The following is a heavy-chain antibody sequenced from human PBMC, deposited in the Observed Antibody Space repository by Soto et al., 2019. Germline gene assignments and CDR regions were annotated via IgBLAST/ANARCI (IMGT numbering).Heavy chain of an antibody. CDR1: GGSISSGGYY. CDR2: IYYSGST. J-gene: IGHJ6*02. D-gene: IGHD6-13*01. V-gene: IGHV4-31*03. Sequence: SETLSLTCTVSGGSISSGGYYWSWIRQHPGKGLEWIGYIYYSGSTYYNPSLKSRVTISVDTSKNQFSLKLSSVTAADTAVYYCARTGLSSWDFDYYGMDVWGQGTTVTVSS. CDR3: ARTGLSSWDFDYYGMDV.